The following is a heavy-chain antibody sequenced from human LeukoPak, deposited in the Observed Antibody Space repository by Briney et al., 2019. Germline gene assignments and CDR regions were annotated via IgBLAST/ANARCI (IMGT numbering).Heavy chain of an antibody. CDR3: ARQRGYPHAFDI. J-gene: IGHJ3*02. CDR2: IFYSGST. D-gene: IGHD6-13*01. V-gene: IGHV4-39*01. Sequence: SETLSLTCTVSGGSISTSSYYWGWVRQPPGKGLEWIGNIFYSGSTYYSPSLKSRVTISLDTSRNQFSLKLSSVTAADTAVYYCARQRGYPHAFDIWGQGTMVTVSS. CDR1: GGSISTSSYY.